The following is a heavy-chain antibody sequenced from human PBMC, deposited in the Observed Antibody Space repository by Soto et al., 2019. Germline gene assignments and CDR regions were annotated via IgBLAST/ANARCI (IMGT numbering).Heavy chain of an antibody. CDR1: GFTFRSYG. CDR3: AKGPVGGAFDI. Sequence: QVQLVESGGGVVQPGRSLRLACAASGFTFRSYGMHWARQAPGKGLDWVAVVSYDGNVKFYAGSVKGRFTISRDNSMNTVFLQMNSLRAGETAVYYCAKGPVGGAFDIWGQGTMVTVSS. D-gene: IGHD3-10*01. J-gene: IGHJ3*02. V-gene: IGHV3-30*18. CDR2: VSYDGNVK.